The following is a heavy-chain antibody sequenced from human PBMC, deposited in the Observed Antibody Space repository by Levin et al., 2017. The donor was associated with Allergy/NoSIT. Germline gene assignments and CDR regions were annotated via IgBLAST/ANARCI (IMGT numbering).Heavy chain of an antibody. D-gene: IGHD2-8*02. CDR3: AREEGNCNRGVCYQGIDY. V-gene: IGHV3-21*01. Sequence: PGGSLRLSCAASGFIFSDYSLTWVRQAPGRGLEWLSSISSSGGYIKYADSVKGRFTTSRDNAKNSLYLQMNSLRAEDTAVYYCAREEGNCNRGVCYQGIDYWGQGTLVTVSS. CDR1: GFIFSDYS. J-gene: IGHJ4*02. CDR2: ISSSGGYI.